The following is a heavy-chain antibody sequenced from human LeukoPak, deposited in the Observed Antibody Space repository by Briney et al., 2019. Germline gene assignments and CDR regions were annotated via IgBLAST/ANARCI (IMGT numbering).Heavy chain of an antibody. CDR2: ISAYNGNT. CDR3: ARDSSGVTGSPDY. Sequence: ASVKVSCKASGYTFTSYGISWVRQAPGHGLDWMGWISAYNGNTNYAQNLQARVTMTTDTSTSTAYMELRSLRSDDTAVYYCARDSSGVTGSPDYWGQGTLVTVSS. D-gene: IGHD1-20*01. V-gene: IGHV1-18*01. J-gene: IGHJ4*02. CDR1: GYTFTSYG.